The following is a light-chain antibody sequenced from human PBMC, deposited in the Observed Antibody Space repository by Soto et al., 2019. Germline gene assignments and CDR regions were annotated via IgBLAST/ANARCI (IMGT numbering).Light chain of an antibody. CDR3: QSCGSSPREV. J-gene: IGLJ2*01. Sequence: QSVLTQPPSVSGAPGQRVTISCTGSSSNIGAGYDVHWYQQLPGTAPKLLIYGNSNRPSGVPDRFSGSKSGTSASLAITGLQAEDEADYYCQSCGSSPREVFGGGTKLTVL. V-gene: IGLV1-40*01. CDR1: SSNIGAGYD. CDR2: GNS.